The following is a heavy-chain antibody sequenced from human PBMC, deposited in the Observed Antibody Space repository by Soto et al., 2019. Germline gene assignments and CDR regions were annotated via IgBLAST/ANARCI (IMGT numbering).Heavy chain of an antibody. V-gene: IGHV3-74*01. CDR2: INSDGSST. Sequence: EVQLVESGGGLVQPGGSLRLSCAASGLTFSSYWMHWVRQAPGKGLVWVSRINSDGSSTSYADSVKGRFTISRDNAKNTLFLEMNSLRAEDTAVYYCARDQTVATNWFDPWGQGTLVTVSS. CDR3: ARDQTVATNWFDP. J-gene: IGHJ5*02. D-gene: IGHD5-12*01. CDR1: GLTFSSYW.